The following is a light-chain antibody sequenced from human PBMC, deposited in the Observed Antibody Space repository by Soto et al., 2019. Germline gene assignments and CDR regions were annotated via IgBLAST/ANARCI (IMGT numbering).Light chain of an antibody. Sequence: ILLTQSPGTLSLSPGERATLYCRASQSVSNSDVAWYQQKPGQAPRLLIYGASSRATGIPARFSGSGSGTDFTLTISRLESEDFAVYYCQQYGSSPRTFGQGTKVDIK. CDR1: QSVSNSD. J-gene: IGKJ1*01. CDR2: GAS. V-gene: IGKV3-20*01. CDR3: QQYGSSPRT.